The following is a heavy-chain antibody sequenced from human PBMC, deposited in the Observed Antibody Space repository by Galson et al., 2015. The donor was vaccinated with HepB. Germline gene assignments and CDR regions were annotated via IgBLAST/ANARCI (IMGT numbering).Heavy chain of an antibody. V-gene: IGHV1-18*04. J-gene: IGHJ3*02. Sequence: SVKVSCKASGYTFTSYGISWVRQAPGQGLEWMGWISAYNGNTNYAQKLQGRVTMTTDTSTSTAYMELRSLRSDDTAVYYCARIRRGTYSSSWYSGAFDIWGQGTMVTVSS. D-gene: IGHD6-13*01. CDR1: GYTFTSYG. CDR3: ARIRRGTYSSSWYSGAFDI. CDR2: ISAYNGNT.